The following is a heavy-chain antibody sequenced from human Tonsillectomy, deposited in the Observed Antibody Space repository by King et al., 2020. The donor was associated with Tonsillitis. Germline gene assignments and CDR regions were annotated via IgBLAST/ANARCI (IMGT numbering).Heavy chain of an antibody. V-gene: IGHV4-34*01. CDR3: ARAKYSYGFRAPFDY. CDR1: GGSFSGYY. CDR2: INHSGST. D-gene: IGHD5-18*01. Sequence: VQLQQWGAGLLKPSETLSLTCAVSGGSFSGYYWSWIRQPPGKGLEWIGEINHSGSTNYNPSLKSRVTISVDTSKNQFSLKLSSVTAADTAVYYCARAKYSYGFRAPFDYWGQGTLVTVSS. J-gene: IGHJ4*02.